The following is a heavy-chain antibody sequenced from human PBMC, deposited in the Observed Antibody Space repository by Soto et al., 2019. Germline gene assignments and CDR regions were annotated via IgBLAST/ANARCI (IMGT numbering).Heavy chain of an antibody. J-gene: IGHJ6*02. V-gene: IGHV1-69*13. Sequence: SVKVSCKASGGTFSSCAISWVRQAPGQGLEWMGGIIPIFGTANYAQKFQGRVTITADESTSTAYMELSSLRSEDTAVYYCARVGQGQLVLLDYYYGMDVWGQGTTVTVSS. D-gene: IGHD6-6*01. CDR2: IIPIFGTA. CDR1: GGTFSSCA. CDR3: ARVGQGQLVLLDYYYGMDV.